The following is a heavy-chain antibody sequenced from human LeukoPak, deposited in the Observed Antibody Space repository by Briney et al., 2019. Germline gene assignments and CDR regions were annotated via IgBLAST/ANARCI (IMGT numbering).Heavy chain of an antibody. V-gene: IGHV4-34*01. CDR3: ARLQGDSTAIFDY. CDR1: GGSFSGYY. D-gene: IGHD2-21*01. Sequence: SETLSLTCAVYGGSFSGYYWSWIRQPPGKGLDWIGEINHSGSTNYNPSLKSRVTISVDTSKNLFSLKLSSVTAADTAVYYCARLQGDSTAIFDYWGQGTLVSVSS. CDR2: INHSGST. J-gene: IGHJ4*02.